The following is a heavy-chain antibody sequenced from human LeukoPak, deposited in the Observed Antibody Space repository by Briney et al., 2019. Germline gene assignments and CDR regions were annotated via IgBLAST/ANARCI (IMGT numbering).Heavy chain of an antibody. J-gene: IGHJ4*02. CDR1: GGSISTSNYY. V-gene: IGHV4-39*07. CDR2: IFYSGST. D-gene: IGHD5-18*01. CDR3: ARDRGGYQNDY. Sequence: SETLSLTCTVSGGSISTSNYYWGWIRQPPGKGLEWIGNIFYSGSTYYSPSLRSRVTISLDTSRNQFSLKLSSVTAADTAVYYCARDRGGYQNDYWGQGTLVTVSS.